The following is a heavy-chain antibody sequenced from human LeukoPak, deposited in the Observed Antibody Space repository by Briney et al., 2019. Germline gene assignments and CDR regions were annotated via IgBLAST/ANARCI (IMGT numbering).Heavy chain of an antibody. D-gene: IGHD6-19*01. Sequence: GGSLRLSCAASGFTFSSYEMNWVRQAPGKGLEWVSYISSSGSGIYYAGSVKGRFTISRDNAKNSLYLQMNSLRAEDTAVYYCAREWSSGSDYWGQGTLVTVSS. CDR1: GFTFSSYE. J-gene: IGHJ4*02. CDR2: ISSSGSGI. V-gene: IGHV3-48*03. CDR3: AREWSSGSDY.